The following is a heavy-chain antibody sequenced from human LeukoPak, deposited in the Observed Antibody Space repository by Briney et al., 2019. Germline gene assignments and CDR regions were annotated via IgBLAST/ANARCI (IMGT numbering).Heavy chain of an antibody. J-gene: IGHJ5*02. CDR2: INPNSGGT. CDR1: GYXFTAYY. D-gene: IGHD1-14*01. Sequence: ASVKVSCKASGYXFTAYYIHWVRQAPGQGLEWMGWINPNSGGTVSEQKFQGRVTMTRDMSISTAYMELSGLRSDDTAVYYCARDRRYPGDWFDPWGQGTQVTVSS. CDR3: ARDRRYPGDWFDP. V-gene: IGHV1-2*02.